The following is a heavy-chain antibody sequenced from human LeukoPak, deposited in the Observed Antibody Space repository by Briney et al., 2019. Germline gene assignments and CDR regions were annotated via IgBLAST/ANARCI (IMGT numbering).Heavy chain of an antibody. J-gene: IGHJ4*02. V-gene: IGHV4-39*07. CDR2: IFQSGST. CDR3: ARDGRYSSGWYVRPDY. D-gene: IGHD6-19*01. CDR1: GGSITSSTSY. Sequence: SETLSLTCNVSGGSITSSTSYWAWIRQPPGKGLEWIGSIFQSGSTFYNPSLKSRVTISVDTSKNQFSLKLSSVTAADTAVYYCARDGRYSSGWYVRPDYWGQGTLVTVSS.